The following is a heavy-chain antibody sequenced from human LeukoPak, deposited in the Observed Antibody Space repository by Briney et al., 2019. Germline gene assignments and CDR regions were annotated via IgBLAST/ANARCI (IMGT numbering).Heavy chain of an antibody. CDR3: ARGLLWFVELLYRFDP. Sequence: GGSLRLSCAASGFTFSSYAMSWVRQAPGKGLEWGSAISGSGGSTYYADSVKGRFTISRDNSKNTLYLQMNSLRAEDTAVYYCARGLLWFVELLYRFDPWGQGTLVTVSS. D-gene: IGHD3-10*01. V-gene: IGHV3-23*01. J-gene: IGHJ5*02. CDR1: GFTFSSYA. CDR2: ISGSGGST.